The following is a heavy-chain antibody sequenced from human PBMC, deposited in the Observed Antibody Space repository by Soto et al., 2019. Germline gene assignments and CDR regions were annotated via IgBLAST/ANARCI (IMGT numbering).Heavy chain of an antibody. CDR1: GYTLTELS. V-gene: IGHV1-24*01. CDR2: FDPEDGET. CDR3: ATDIVVVTAMYAFDI. D-gene: IGHD2-21*02. J-gene: IGHJ3*02. Sequence: ASVKVSCKVSGYTLTELSMLWVRQAPGKGLEWMGGFDPEDGETIYAQKFQGRVTMTEDTSTDTAYMELSSLRSEDTAVYYCATDIVVVTAMYAFDIWGQGTMVTVSS.